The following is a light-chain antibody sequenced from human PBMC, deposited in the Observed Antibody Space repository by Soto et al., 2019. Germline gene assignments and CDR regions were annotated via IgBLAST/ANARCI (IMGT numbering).Light chain of an antibody. CDR3: QQSYSTPLT. CDR2: AAS. J-gene: IGKJ4*01. CDR1: QSISNL. Sequence: DLQMTQSPSSLSASVGDRVTITCRASQSISNLLNWYQQKPGKAPKLLIYAASSLQSGVPARFSGSGSGTDFTLTISSLQPEDFATYYCQQSYSTPLTFGGGTKVEIE. V-gene: IGKV1-39*01.